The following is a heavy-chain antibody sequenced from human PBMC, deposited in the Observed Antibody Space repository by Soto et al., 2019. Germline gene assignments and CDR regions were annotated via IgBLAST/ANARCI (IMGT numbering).Heavy chain of an antibody. D-gene: IGHD5-12*01. V-gene: IGHV3-74*01. J-gene: IGHJ4*02. CDR2: INSDGSST. Sequence: EVQLVESGGGLVQPGGSLRLSCAASGFTFSSYWMHWVRQAPGKGLVWVSRINSDGSSTSYADSVKGRFTISRDNAKNSLYLQMNSLRAEDTALYYCAGGSYDYQVDYWGQGTLVTVSS. CDR3: AGGSYDYQVDY. CDR1: GFTFSSYW.